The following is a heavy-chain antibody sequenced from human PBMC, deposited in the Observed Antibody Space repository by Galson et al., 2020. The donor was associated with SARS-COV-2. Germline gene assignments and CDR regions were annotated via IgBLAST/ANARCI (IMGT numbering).Heavy chain of an antibody. J-gene: IGHJ6*02. CDR2: IKQDGSEK. CDR3: ARDGLGGIEYYYYYGMDV. D-gene: IGHD7-27*01. Sequence: GESLKISCAASGFTFSSYWMSWVRQAPGKGLEWVANIKQDGSEKYYVESVKGRFTISRDNAKNSLYLQMDSLRADDTAVYYCARDGLGGIEYYYYYGMDVWGQGTTVTVSS. V-gene: IGHV3-7*03. CDR1: GFTFSSYW.